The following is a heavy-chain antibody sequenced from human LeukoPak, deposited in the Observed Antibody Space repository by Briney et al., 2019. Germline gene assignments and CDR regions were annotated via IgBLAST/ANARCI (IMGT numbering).Heavy chain of an antibody. J-gene: IGHJ4*02. Sequence: SETLSLTCGVSGGSIITNHWWSWVRQPPGKGLEWIGEIYHSGSTNYNPSLMSRVTISVDKSRNQFSLNLISVTAADTAVYYCASARWDYWGQGTLVTVSS. D-gene: IGHD5-24*01. CDR3: ASARWDY. V-gene: IGHV4-4*02. CDR2: IYHSGST. CDR1: GGSIITNHW.